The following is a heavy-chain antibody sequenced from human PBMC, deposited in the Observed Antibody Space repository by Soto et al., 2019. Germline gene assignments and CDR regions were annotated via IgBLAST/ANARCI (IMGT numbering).Heavy chain of an antibody. J-gene: IGHJ4*02. Sequence: GSVRTRVDDTQTLTLTCTFSGFSFTTAGVAVGWIRQTPGGALAWLTLIYYNDDRRFSASLKTRLTITGYTSKNQVVLSLTNVDPWDTATYFCAHSDGGYQTIYSDFWGQGIQVTVS. CDR2: IYYNDDR. D-gene: IGHD5-12*01. CDR1: GFSFTTAGVA. V-gene: IGHV2-5*01. CDR3: AHSDGGYQTIYSDF.